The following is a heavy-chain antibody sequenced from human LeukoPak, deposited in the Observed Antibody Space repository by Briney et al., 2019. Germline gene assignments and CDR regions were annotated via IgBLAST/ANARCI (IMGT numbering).Heavy chain of an antibody. D-gene: IGHD2-2*01. V-gene: IGHV1-69*13. CDR1: GGTFSSYA. CDR2: IIPFFGAA. J-gene: IGHJ6*03. CDR3: ARSSRYCSSTSCYDSYYYYSMDV. Sequence: GASVKVSCKASGGTFSSYAVSCGRQAPGQGLEWMGGIIPFFGAADYAQKFQGRVKITADESTSTAYLELSSLRSEDTAVYYCARSSRYCSSTSCYDSYYYYSMDVWGKGTTVTVSS.